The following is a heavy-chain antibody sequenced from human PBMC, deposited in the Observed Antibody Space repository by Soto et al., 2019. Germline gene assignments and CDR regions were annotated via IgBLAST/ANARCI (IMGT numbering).Heavy chain of an antibody. CDR1: GFTFGDYA. Sequence: QPGGSLRLSCTASGFTFGDYAMSWFRQAPGKGLEWVGFIRSKAYGGTTEYAASVKGRFTISRDDSKSIAYLQMNSLKTEDTAVYYCTRDGRDTAMARITNYYYYYYGMDVWGQGTTVTVSS. CDR2: IRSKAYGGTT. V-gene: IGHV3-49*03. CDR3: TRDGRDTAMARITNYYYYYYGMDV. D-gene: IGHD5-18*01. J-gene: IGHJ6*02.